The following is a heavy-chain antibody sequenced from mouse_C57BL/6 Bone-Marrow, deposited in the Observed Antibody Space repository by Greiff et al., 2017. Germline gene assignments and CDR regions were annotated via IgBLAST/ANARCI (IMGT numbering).Heavy chain of an antibody. CDR2: IYPGGGYT. CDR3: ARYYSNYYYAMDY. D-gene: IGHD2-5*01. V-gene: IGHV1-63*01. J-gene: IGHJ4*01. Sequence: VQLVESGAELVRPGTSVKMSCKASGYTFTNYWIGWAKQRPGHGLAWIGDIYPGGGYTNYNEKFKGKATLTADKSSSTAYMQFSSLTSEDSAIYYCARYYSNYYYAMDYWGQGTSVTVSS. CDR1: GYTFTNYW.